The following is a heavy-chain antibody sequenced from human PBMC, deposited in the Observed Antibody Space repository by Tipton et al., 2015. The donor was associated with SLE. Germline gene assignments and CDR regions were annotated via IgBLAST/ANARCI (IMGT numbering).Heavy chain of an antibody. D-gene: IGHD6-13*01. Sequence: TLSLTCTVSGDSISGHYWSWIRQSPGKGLEWIAYIHYSGSPSYNPSLESRVTILMDTSKNQFSLKLTSVTAADTAVYYCARRRGSSNWYSRYGMDVWGQGTTVTVSS. J-gene: IGHJ6*02. CDR2: IHYSGSP. CDR3: ARRRGSSNWYSRYGMDV. CDR1: GDSISGHY. V-gene: IGHV4-59*08.